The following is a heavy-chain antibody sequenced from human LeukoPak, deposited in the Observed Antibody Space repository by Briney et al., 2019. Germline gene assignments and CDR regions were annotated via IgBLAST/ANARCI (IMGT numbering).Heavy chain of an antibody. D-gene: IGHD6-25*01. CDR2: ISSSSSYI. Sequence: KTGGSLRLSCAASGFTFSSYSMNWVRQAPGKGLEWVSSISSSSSYIYYADSVKGRFTISRDNAKNSLYLQMNSLRAEDTAVYYCARDSIAANYYYMYVWGKGTTVTVSS. V-gene: IGHV3-21*01. J-gene: IGHJ6*03. CDR3: ARDSIAANYYYMYV. CDR1: GFTFSSYS.